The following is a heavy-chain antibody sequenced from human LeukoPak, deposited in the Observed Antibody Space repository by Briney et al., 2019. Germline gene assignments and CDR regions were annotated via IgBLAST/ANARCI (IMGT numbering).Heavy chain of an antibody. CDR1: GFTFSNAW. Sequence: GGSLRLSCAASGFTFSNAWMSWVRQAPGKGLEWVGRIKSKTDGGTTDYAAPVKGRFTISRDDSKNTLCLQMNSLKTEDTAVYYCTTVVAQLWLFGAFDIWGQGTIVTVSS. CDR2: IKSKTDGGTT. D-gene: IGHD5-18*01. J-gene: IGHJ3*02. CDR3: TTVVAQLWLFGAFDI. V-gene: IGHV3-15*01.